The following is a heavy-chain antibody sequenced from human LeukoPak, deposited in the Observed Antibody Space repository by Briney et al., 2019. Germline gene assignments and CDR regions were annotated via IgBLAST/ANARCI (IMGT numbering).Heavy chain of an antibody. D-gene: IGHD6-6*01. CDR2: ITNSGGGP. Sequence: PGGSLRLSGAASGFTFSKYAMSWVRQAPGKGPEWVSGITNSGGGPSSADSVKGRFTISRDNSKNTLYLQMNSLRVEDTAVYYCAKDGRSSAPHWGQGTLVTVSS. CDR3: AKDGRSSAPH. CDR1: GFTFSKYA. J-gene: IGHJ4*02. V-gene: IGHV3-23*01.